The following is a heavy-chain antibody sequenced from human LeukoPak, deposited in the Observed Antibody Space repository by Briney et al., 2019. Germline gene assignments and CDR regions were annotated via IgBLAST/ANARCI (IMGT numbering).Heavy chain of an antibody. CDR2: ISPYNGNT. CDR1: RYTLPSSI. V-gene: IGHV1-18*01. Sequence: ASVKVSCMASRYTLPSSIISWVRPAPGQGRAWMGCISPYNGNTNYAQKLQGRVTMTTDTSTSTAYMELRSLRSDDTAVYYCARLIAVAASFDYWGQGTLVTVSS. CDR3: ARLIAVAASFDY. J-gene: IGHJ4*02. D-gene: IGHD6-19*01.